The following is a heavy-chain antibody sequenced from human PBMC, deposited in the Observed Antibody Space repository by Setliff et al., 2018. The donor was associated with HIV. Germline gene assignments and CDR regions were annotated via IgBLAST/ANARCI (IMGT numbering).Heavy chain of an antibody. CDR3: ARPLTTSVNFWGDAFAI. J-gene: IGHJ3*02. CDR1: GFSFSSRG. CDR2: ISRSGTII. D-gene: IGHD3-3*01. V-gene: IGHV3-48*04. Sequence: GGSLRLSCVGSGFSFSSRGMIWVRQAPGKGLEWVSYISRSGTIIYYADSVKGRFTISRDNAKNSLYLQMNSLRAEDTAVYYCARPLTTSVNFWGDAFAIWGQGTMVTVSS.